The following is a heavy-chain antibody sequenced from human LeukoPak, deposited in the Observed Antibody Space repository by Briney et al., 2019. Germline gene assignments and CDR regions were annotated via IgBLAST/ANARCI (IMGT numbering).Heavy chain of an antibody. CDR1: GYSFTSYW. V-gene: IGHV5-51*01. D-gene: IGHD2-15*01. CDR3: ARRGGAAEWFDP. Sequence: GESLKISCKGSGYSFTSYWIGWVRQMPGKGLEWMGIIYPGDSDTRYNPSFQGQVTISADKSMNTAYLQWSGLKASDTAIYYCARRGGAAEWFDPWGQGTLVTVSS. J-gene: IGHJ5*02. CDR2: IYPGDSDT.